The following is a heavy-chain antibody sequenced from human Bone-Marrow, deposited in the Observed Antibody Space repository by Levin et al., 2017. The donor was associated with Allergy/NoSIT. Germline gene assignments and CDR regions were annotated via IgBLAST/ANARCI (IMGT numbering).Heavy chain of an antibody. D-gene: IGHD3-22*01. CDR3: ARTIYDVMTTYMDV. V-gene: IGHV3-66*02. CDR2: MFSGGAT. CDR1: GLTVSDNY. J-gene: IGHJ6*03. Sequence: GGSLRLSCSASGLTVSDNYMTWVRPPPGKGLEWISLMFSGGATYYADSVKGRFTISRDTSKNTLYLQMTSLRPDDTALYFCARTIYDVMTTYMDVWGKGTMVTVSS.